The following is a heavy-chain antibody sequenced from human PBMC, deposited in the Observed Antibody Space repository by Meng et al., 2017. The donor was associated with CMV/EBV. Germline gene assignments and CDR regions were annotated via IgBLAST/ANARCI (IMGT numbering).Heavy chain of an antibody. V-gene: IGHV3-30*02. CDR2: IRYDGDNR. J-gene: IGHJ4*02. CDR1: GFTFSGYG. Sequence: GRSLRPSCVASGFTFSGYGMNWVRQAPGKGLEWVAFIRYDGDNRDYADSVKGRFTISRDNSKNTMYLQMNCLRAEDTDVNYCAKDGSPVRKIVVPGVTPVCPDSWGQGTLVTVSS. D-gene: IGHD2-2*02. CDR3: AKDGSPVRKIVVPGVTPVCPDS.